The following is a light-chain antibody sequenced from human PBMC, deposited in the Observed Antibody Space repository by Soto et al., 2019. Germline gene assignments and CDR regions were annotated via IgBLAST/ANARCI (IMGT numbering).Light chain of an antibody. CDR3: QQRSSWPPIT. CDR1: QSVSRR. Sequence: VMTQSAATLSVSPGERATLSSRASQSVSRRLAWYQQKPGQPPRLLIYGTSTRATGIPARFSGSGSGTEFTLTISSLQSEDFAVYYCQQRSSWPPITFGGGTKVEIK. J-gene: IGKJ4*01. V-gene: IGKV3-15*01. CDR2: GTS.